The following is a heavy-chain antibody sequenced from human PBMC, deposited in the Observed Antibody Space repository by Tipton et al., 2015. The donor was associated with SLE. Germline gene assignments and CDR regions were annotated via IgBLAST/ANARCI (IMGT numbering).Heavy chain of an antibody. J-gene: IGHJ4*02. V-gene: IGHV3-7*01. D-gene: IGHD1/OR15-1a*01. CDR3: ARDFGWQQFDY. CDR2: INEDGSET. Sequence: SLRLSCAASGFSFSASWMTWVRQAPGKGLGRVANINEDGSETYYVDSVKGRFSIFRDNARNSLFLQMNSLRVEDTAVYYCARDFGWQQFDYWGQGARVTVSS. CDR1: GFSFSASW.